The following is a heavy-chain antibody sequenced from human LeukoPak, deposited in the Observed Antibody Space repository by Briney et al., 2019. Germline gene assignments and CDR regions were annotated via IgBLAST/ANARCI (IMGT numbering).Heavy chain of an antibody. CDR1: GFTFSSYA. V-gene: IGHV3-23*01. CDR3: LGYCSGNNCYSGGY. Sequence: PGGSLRLSCAASGFTFSSYAMSWVRQAPGKGLEWVSAISGSGGSTYYADSVKGRFTISRDNSKNTQSLKMNSLRAEDTAVYYCLGYCSGNNCYSGGYWGQGTLVTVSS. D-gene: IGHD2-15*01. J-gene: IGHJ4*02. CDR2: ISGSGGST.